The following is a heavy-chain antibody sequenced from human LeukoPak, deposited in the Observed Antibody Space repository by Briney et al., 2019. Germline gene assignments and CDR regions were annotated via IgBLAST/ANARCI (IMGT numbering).Heavy chain of an antibody. CDR1: GFSFGSHS. CDR2: ISGGGTYK. CDR3: ARDPGNYTPPGGGMDV. V-gene: IGHV3-21*01. D-gene: IGHD1-7*01. J-gene: IGHJ6*02. Sequence: GGSLRPSCAASGFSFGSHSINWVRQAPGQGLEWVSSISGGGTYKKYADSVKGRFTISRDNAQNSLYLQMNSLRAEDTAIYYCARDPGNYTPPGGGMDVWGQGTTVTVSS.